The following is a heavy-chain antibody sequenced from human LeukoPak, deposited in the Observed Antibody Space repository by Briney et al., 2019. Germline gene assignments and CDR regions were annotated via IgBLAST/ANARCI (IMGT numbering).Heavy chain of an antibody. CDR2: ISYDGSNK. CDR3: ARDSSTLVITYGLDY. V-gene: IGHV3-30-3*01. J-gene: IGHJ4*02. D-gene: IGHD3-22*01. Sequence: PGGSLRLSCAASGFTFSSYAIHWVRQAPGKGLEWVAVISYDGSNKYYADSVKGRFSISRDNSKNTLYLQMNSLRAEDTAVYYCARDSSTLVITYGLDYWGQGTLVTVSS. CDR1: GFTFSSYA.